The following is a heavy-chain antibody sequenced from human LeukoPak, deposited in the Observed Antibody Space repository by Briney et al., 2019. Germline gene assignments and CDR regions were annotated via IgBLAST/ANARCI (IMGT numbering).Heavy chain of an antibody. V-gene: IGHV3-53*01. CDR1: GFTVSSNY. CDR3: AREGSIAAAGTNAFDI. Sequence: GGSLRLSCAASGFTVSSNYMSWVRQAPGKGLEWVSVIYSGGSTYYAGSVKGRFTISRDNSKNTLYLQMNSLRAEDTAVYYCAREGSIAAAGTNAFDIWGQGTMVTVSS. J-gene: IGHJ3*02. CDR2: IYSGGST. D-gene: IGHD6-13*01.